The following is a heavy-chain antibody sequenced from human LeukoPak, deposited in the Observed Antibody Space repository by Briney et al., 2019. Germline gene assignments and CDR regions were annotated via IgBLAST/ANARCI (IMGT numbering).Heavy chain of an antibody. CDR1: GYTFTGYY. CDR3: AYSSGWRPQKYFFDY. CDR2: INPNSGGT. Sequence: ASVKVSCKASGYTFTGYYMHWVRQAPGQGLELMGWINPNSGGTNDAQKFQGWVTMTRDTSISTAYMELSRLRSDDTAVYYWAYSSGWRPQKYFFDYWGQGTLVTVSS. V-gene: IGHV1-2*04. D-gene: IGHD6-19*01. J-gene: IGHJ4*02.